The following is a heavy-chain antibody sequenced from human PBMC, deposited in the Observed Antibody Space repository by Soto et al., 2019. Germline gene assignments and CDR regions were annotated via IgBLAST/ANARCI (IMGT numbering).Heavy chain of an antibody. D-gene: IGHD6-13*01. J-gene: IGHJ6*02. V-gene: IGHV3-7*01. CDR3: AREGADSSSWYYYYYGMDV. CDR1: GFTFSSYW. CDR2: MKSDGSR. Sequence: GGSLRLSCAASGFTFSSYWMHWVRQAPGKGLEWVAVMKSDGSRDHIDSVKGRFTISRDNAKNSLYLQMNSLRAEDTAVYYCAREGADSSSWYYYYYGMDVWGQGTTVTVSS.